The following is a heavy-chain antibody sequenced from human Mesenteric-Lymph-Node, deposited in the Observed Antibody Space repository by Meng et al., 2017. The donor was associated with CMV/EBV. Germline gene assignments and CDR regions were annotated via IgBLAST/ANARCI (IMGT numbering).Heavy chain of an antibody. J-gene: IGHJ4*02. Sequence: SETLSLTCTVSGGSVSSGDYYWSWFRQPPGKGPEWIGYIYYTGNTYYNRSLKSPVTISIDTSKNQFSLKMTSVTAADTAVYYCARDQGQQLVGYWGQGTLVTVSS. D-gene: IGHD6-13*01. CDR1: GGSVSSGDYY. CDR3: ARDQGQQLVGY. V-gene: IGHV4-30-4*08. CDR2: IYYTGNT.